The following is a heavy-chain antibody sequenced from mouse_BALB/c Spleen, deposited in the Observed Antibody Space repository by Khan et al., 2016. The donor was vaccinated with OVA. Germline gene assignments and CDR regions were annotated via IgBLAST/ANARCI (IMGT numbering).Heavy chain of an antibody. D-gene: IGHD1-1*01. CDR1: GYSITSDYA. CDR2: ISSTGST. J-gene: IGHJ4*01. Sequence: EVKLEESGPGLVKPSQSLSLTCTVTGYSITSDYAWNWIRQFPGNILEWMGYISSTGSTSYNPSLSSLISFTRDTSKNQFFLQLKSVTTEDTATYYCERSIYNSWGKAWDCWGRGTSVTVPS. V-gene: IGHV3-2*02. CDR3: ERSIYNSWGKAWDC.